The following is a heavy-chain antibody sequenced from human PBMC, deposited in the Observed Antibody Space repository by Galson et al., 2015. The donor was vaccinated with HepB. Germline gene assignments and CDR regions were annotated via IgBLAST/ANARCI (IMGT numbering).Heavy chain of an antibody. Sequence: SETLSLTCAVYGGSFSGYYWSWIRQPPGKGLEWIGEINRSGSTNYNPSLKSRVTISVDTSKNQFSLKLSSVTAADTAVYYCARGKLGYCSGGSCYLYGMDVWGQGTTVTVSS. CDR3: ARGKLGYCSGGSCYLYGMDV. D-gene: IGHD2-15*01. CDR2: INRSGST. J-gene: IGHJ6*02. V-gene: IGHV4-34*01. CDR1: GGSFSGYY.